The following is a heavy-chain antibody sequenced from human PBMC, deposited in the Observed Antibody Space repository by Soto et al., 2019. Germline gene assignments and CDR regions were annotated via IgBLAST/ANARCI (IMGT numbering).Heavy chain of an antibody. CDR2: INTGNGNT. J-gene: IGHJ6*02. CDR3: ASLGAYYYGSGSYNYYYYGMDV. D-gene: IGHD3-10*01. V-gene: IGHV1-3*04. Sequence: QVQLVQSGAEVKKPGASVKVSCKASGYTFTSYDMHWVRHAPGQRLEWMGWINTGNGNTKYSQKFQGRVTITRDTSASTAYMELSSLRSEDTAVYYCASLGAYYYGSGSYNYYYYGMDVWGQGTTVTVSS. CDR1: GYTFTSYD.